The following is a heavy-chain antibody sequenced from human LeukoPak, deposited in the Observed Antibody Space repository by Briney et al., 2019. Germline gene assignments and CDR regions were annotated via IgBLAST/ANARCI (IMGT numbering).Heavy chain of an antibody. J-gene: IGHJ4*02. Sequence: SVKVSCKASGGTFSSYAISWVRQAPGQGLEWMGGIIPIFGTANYAQKFQGRVTITTDESTSTAYMELSSLRSEDTAVYYCARAHNYVLTFDYWGQGTLVTVSS. CDR3: ARAHNYVLTFDY. D-gene: IGHD3-16*01. CDR1: GGTFSSYA. CDR2: IIPIFGTA. V-gene: IGHV1-69*05.